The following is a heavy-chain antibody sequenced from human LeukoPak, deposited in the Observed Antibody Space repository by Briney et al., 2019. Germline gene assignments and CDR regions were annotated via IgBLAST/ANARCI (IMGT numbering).Heavy chain of an antibody. CDR1: GGSVSSDTYY. V-gene: IGHV4-61*01. D-gene: IGHD3-9*01. Sequence: PSETLSLTCIVSGGSVSSDTYYWSWIRQPPGKGLEWIGYIYYSGSTNYNPSLKSRVTISVDTSKNQFSLRLSSVTAADTAVYYCARHFDWPWAFDIWGQGTMVTVSS. CDR3: ARHFDWPWAFDI. CDR2: IYYSGST. J-gene: IGHJ3*02.